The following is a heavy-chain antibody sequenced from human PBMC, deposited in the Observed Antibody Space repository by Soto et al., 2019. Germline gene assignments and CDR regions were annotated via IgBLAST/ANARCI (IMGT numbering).Heavy chain of an antibody. D-gene: IGHD3-22*01. CDR2: INHSGST. CDR1: GGSFSGYY. J-gene: IGHJ4*02. V-gene: IGHV4-34*01. Sequence: PSETLSLTCAVYGGSFSGYYWSWIRQPPGKGLEWIGEINHSGSTNYNPSLKSRVTISVDTSKNQFSLKLSSVTAADTAVYYCARAHISGPLDGYWGQGTLVTVSS. CDR3: ARAHISGPLDGY.